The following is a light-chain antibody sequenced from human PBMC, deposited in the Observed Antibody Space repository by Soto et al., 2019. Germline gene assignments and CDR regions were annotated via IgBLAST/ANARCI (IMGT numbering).Light chain of an antibody. CDR2: AAS. V-gene: IGKV1-12*01. Sequence: DIQMTQSPSSVSASVGDRVTITCRASQGISSWLAWYQQKPGKAPKLLIYAASSLQSGAPSRFSGSGSGTEFTLTVSNLRPEHFATYYSQHANSLPEWTFGQGPKVEI. CDR1: QGISSW. J-gene: IGKJ1*01. CDR3: QHANSLPEWT.